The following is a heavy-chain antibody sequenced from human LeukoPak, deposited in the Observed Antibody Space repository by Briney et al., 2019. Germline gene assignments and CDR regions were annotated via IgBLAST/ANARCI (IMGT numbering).Heavy chain of an antibody. CDR3: ARDLGPKWELPPRGNYGMDV. J-gene: IGHJ6*02. CDR2: IWSDGITK. D-gene: IGHD1-26*01. CDR1: GLPFSIYG. Sequence: PGGSLRLSCAASGLPFSIYGMHWVRQSPGKGLEWVAVIWSDGITKYYADSVRGRYIISRDNSKNTLYLQMNSLRTEDTAVYYCARDLGPKWELPPRGNYGMDVWGQGTTVTVSS. V-gene: IGHV3-33*01.